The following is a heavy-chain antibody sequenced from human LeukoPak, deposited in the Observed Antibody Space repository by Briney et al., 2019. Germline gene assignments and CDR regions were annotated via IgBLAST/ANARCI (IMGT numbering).Heavy chain of an antibody. J-gene: IGHJ3*02. CDR3: AKDAFSYNGVYDALDI. V-gene: IGHV4-4*07. Sequence: PSETLSLTCTVSGGSISSYYWSWIRQPAGKGLEWIGRIYTSGSTNYNPSLKSRVTMSVDTSKNQFSLKLSSVTAADTALYYCAKDAFSYNGVYDALDIWGQGTMVTVSS. CDR2: IYTSGST. D-gene: IGHD3-3*01. CDR1: GGSISSYY.